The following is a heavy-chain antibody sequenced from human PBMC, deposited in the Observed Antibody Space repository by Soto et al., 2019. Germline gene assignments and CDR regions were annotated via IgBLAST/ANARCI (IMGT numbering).Heavy chain of an antibody. CDR2: ISGSGGST. Sequence: GGSLRLSCAASGFTFSSYAMSWVRQAPGKGLEWVSAISGSGGSTYYADSVKGRFPISRDNSKNTLYLQMNSRRAEDTAVYYCAKAPVDFWSGYYNLFDYWGQGTLVTVSS. D-gene: IGHD3-3*01. CDR1: GFTFSSYA. V-gene: IGHV3-23*01. CDR3: AKAPVDFWSGYYNLFDY. J-gene: IGHJ4*02.